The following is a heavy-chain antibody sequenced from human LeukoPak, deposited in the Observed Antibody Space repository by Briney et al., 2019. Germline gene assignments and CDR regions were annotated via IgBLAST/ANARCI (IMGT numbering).Heavy chain of an antibody. J-gene: IGHJ5*02. D-gene: IGHD3-10*01. CDR3: ARPGAPDYYGSKRFDP. CDR1: GFIFSTYS. V-gene: IGHV3-21*01. CDR2: ISSSSSSI. Sequence: GGSLRLSCAASGFIFSTYSMNWVRQAPGKGLEWVSSISSSSSSIYYADSVKGRFTISRDNAKNSLYLQMNSLRAEDTAVYYCARPGAPDYYGSKRFDPWGQGTLVTVSS.